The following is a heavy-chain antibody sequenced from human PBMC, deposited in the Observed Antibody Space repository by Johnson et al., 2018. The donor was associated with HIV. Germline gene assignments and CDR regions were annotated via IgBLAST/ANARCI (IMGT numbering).Heavy chain of an antibody. Sequence: VQLVESGGGVVQPGRSLRLSCAASGFTFSSYAMHWVRQAPGKGLEWVSAISGSGGSIYYADSVKGRFTLSRDNAKNSLFLQMHSLRVEDTAIYYCARVGYQLHDAFDLWGQGTMVTVSS. CDR3: ARVGYQLHDAFDL. J-gene: IGHJ3*01. V-gene: IGHV3-21*01. D-gene: IGHD2-2*01. CDR1: GFTFSSYA. CDR2: ISGSGGSI.